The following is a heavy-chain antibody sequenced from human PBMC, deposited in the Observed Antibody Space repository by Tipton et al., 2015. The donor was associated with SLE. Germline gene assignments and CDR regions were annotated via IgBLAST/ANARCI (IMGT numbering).Heavy chain of an antibody. CDR3: AREEYYYDNSGYYTSAFDI. CDR2: IYSGGST. Sequence: GSLRLSCAASGFTVSSNYMSWVRQAPGKGLEWVSVIYSGGSTSYADSVKGRFTISRDNAKNTLYLQMNSLRAEDTAVYYCAREEYYYDNSGYYTSAFDIWGQGTMVTVSS. CDR1: GFTVSSNY. D-gene: IGHD3-22*01. V-gene: IGHV3-53*01. J-gene: IGHJ3*02.